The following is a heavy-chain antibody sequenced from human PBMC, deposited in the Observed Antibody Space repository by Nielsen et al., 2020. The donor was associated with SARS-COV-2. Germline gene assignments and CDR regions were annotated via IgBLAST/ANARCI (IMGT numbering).Heavy chain of an antibody. CDR2: INSDSGNT. V-gene: IGHV1-3*04. CDR1: GYTFTAYA. Sequence: ASVKVSCKASGYTFTAYAIHWVRQDPGQRLEWMGWINSDSGNTKYSQKFRGRVTITRDTSASTAYMELSSLRSEDTAVYYCAKDRVLLWFGEPYGMDVWGQGTTVTVSS. CDR3: AKDRVLLWFGEPYGMDV. D-gene: IGHD3-10*01. J-gene: IGHJ6*02.